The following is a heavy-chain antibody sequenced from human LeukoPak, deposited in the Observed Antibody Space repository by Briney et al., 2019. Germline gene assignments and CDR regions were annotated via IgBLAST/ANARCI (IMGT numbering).Heavy chain of an antibody. CDR2: ISGSGGST. Sequence: PGGSLRLSCAASGFTFSSYAMSWVRQAPGKGLEWVSAISGSGGSTYYADSVKGRFTISRDNSKNTLYLQMNSLRVEDTAVYYCEGYYYDSSGFYFDYWGQGTLVTVSS. J-gene: IGHJ4*02. V-gene: IGHV3-23*01. CDR1: GFTFSSYA. D-gene: IGHD3-22*01. CDR3: EGYYYDSSGFYFDY.